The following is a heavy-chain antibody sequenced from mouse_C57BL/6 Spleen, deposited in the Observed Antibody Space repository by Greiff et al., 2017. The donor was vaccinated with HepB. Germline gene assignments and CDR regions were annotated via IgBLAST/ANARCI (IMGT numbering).Heavy chain of an antibody. V-gene: IGHV1-50*01. CDR1: GYTFTSYW. D-gene: IGHD3-2*01. CDR3: ARRDSSVDY. CDR2: IDPSDSYT. J-gene: IGHJ2*01. Sequence: QVQLKQPGAELVKPGASVKLSCKASGYTFTSYWMQWVKQRPGQGLEWIGEIDPSDSYTNYNQKFKGKATLTVDTSSSTAYMQLSSLTSEDSAVYYCARRDSSVDYWGQGTTLTVSS.